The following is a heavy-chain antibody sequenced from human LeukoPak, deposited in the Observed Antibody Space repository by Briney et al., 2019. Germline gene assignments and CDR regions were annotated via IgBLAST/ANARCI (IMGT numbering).Heavy chain of an antibody. CDR3: ARAPYTTGRSFYFDS. J-gene: IGHJ4*02. V-gene: IGHV3-33*01. CDR2: IWYDGSKN. D-gene: IGHD2-2*02. CDR1: GFTFRNYG. Sequence: PGGSLRLSCAASGFTFRNYGMHWVRQAPGKGLEWVAIIWYDGSKNYYADSAKGRFTISRDNFNNTLYLQMNSLRAEDTALYYCARAPYTTGRSFYFDSWGQGTLVTVSS.